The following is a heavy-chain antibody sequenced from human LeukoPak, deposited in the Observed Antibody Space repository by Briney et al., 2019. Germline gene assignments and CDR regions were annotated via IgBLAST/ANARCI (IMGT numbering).Heavy chain of an antibody. CDR2: INHSGST. V-gene: IGHV4-34*01. J-gene: IGHJ4*02. Sequence: SETLSLTCAVYGGSFSGYYWSWIRQPPGKGLEWIGEINHSGSTNYNPSLKSRVTISVDTSKKQFSLRLSSMTAADTAVYYCARTPIYYFDNSGYYNWGQGTLVTVSS. CDR1: GGSFSGYY. CDR3: ARTPIYYFDNSGYYN. D-gene: IGHD3-22*01.